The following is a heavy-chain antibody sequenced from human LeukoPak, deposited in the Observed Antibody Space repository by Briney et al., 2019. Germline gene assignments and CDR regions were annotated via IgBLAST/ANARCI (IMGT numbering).Heavy chain of an antibody. J-gene: IGHJ4*02. CDR3: ASERGYHAN. D-gene: IGHD5-12*01. CDR1: GASISTRGYY. V-gene: IGHV4-39*07. Sequence: PSETLSLTCTVSGASISTRGYYWGWIRQPPGNGLEWIGTIYYRGNTYYNPSLEGRVTMSVDTSKNQFSLNVISMTAADTAMHYCASERGYHANWGQGTLVTVSS. CDR2: IYYRGNT.